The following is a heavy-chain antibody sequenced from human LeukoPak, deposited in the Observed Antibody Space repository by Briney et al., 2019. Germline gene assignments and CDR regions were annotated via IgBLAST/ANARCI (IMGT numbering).Heavy chain of an antibody. J-gene: IGHJ4*02. CDR3: ARDHFGSLDS. V-gene: IGHV4-34*01. CDR1: GGSFSGYY. Sequence: ASETLSLTCAVYGGSFSGYYWSWIRQPPGKGLEWIGEINHSGSTNYNPSLKSRVTISVDTSKNQFSLKLSSVTAADTAVYFCARDHFGSLDSWGQGILVTVSS. CDR2: INHSGST. D-gene: IGHD3-10*01.